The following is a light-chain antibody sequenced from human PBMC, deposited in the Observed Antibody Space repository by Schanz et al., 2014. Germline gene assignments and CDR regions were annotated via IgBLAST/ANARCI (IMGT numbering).Light chain of an antibody. Sequence: QSALTQPASVSGSPGQSITISCTGTSSDVGSYDLVSWYQQHPGKAPKLMIYEGSKRPSGISNRFSGSKSGNTASLTISGLQAEDEADYYCFSYADSSTFPYVFGTGTKLTV. CDR2: EGS. CDR3: FSYADSSTFPYV. CDR1: SSDVGSYDL. J-gene: IGLJ1*01. V-gene: IGLV2-23*03.